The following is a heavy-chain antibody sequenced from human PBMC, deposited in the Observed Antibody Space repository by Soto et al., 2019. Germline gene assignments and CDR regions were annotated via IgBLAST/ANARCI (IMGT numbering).Heavy chain of an antibody. V-gene: IGHV5-51*01. CDR3: ARVYSGTYYLLDS. CDR1: GYTFTNYW. D-gene: IGHD1-26*01. J-gene: IGHJ4*02. Sequence: GESLKISCKASGYTFTNYWIGWVRQMPGKGLEWMGIIYPRDSEARYSLSFEGQVAISADKSITTAYLHWGSLKASDSGIYYCARVYSGTYYLLDSWGQGTLVTVSS. CDR2: IYPRDSEA.